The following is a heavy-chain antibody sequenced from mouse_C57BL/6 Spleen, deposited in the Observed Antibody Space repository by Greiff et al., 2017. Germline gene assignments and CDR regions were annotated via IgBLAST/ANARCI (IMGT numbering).Heavy chain of an antibody. V-gene: IGHV5-17*01. J-gene: IGHJ4*01. D-gene: IGHD1-1*01. CDR1: GFTFSDYG. Sequence: EVQLQESGGGLVKPGGSLKLSCAASGFTFSDYGMHWVRQAPEKGLEWVAYISSGSSTIYYADTVKGRFTISRDNAKNTLFLQMTSLRSEDTAMYYCASYYGSSYAMDYWGQGTSVTVSS. CDR3: ASYYGSSYAMDY. CDR2: ISSGSSTI.